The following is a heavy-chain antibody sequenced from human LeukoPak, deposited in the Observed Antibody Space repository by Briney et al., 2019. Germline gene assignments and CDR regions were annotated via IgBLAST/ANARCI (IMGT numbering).Heavy chain of an antibody. V-gene: IGHV3-21*01. J-gene: IGHJ4*02. CDR2: ISSSSSYI. D-gene: IGHD3-10*01. CDR1: GFTFSSYG. CDR3: ARGYYGSGSYYIDY. Sequence: GGSLRLSCAASGFTFSSYGMSWVRQAPGKGLEWVSSISSSSSYIYYADSVKGRFTISRDNAKNSLYLQMNSLRAEDTAVYYCARGYYGSGSYYIDYWGQGTLVTVSS.